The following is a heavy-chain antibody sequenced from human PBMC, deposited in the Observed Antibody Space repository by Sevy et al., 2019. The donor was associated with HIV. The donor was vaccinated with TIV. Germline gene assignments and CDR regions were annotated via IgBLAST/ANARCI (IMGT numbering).Heavy chain of an antibody. V-gene: IGHV3-49*03. D-gene: IGHD2-15*01. CDR2: IRSKANGGKT. CDR1: GFTFGDYA. CDR3: TRDVVVAATRYYYGMDV. J-gene: IGHJ6*02. Sequence: GGSLRLSCTASGFTFGDYAMSWFRQAPGKGLEWVGFIRSKANGGKTEYAASVKGRFTISRDDSKSIAYLQMNSLKTEDTAVYYCTRDVVVAATRYYYGMDVWGQGTTVTVSS.